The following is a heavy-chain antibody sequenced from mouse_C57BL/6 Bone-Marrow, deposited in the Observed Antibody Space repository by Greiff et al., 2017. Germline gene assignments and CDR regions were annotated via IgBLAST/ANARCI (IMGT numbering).Heavy chain of an antibody. CDR3: ASPRQRRPYFDY. V-gene: IGHV1-81*01. D-gene: IGHD3-2*02. CDR1: GYTFTSYG. Sequence: QVQLQQSGAELARPGASVKLSCKASGYTFTSYGISWVKQRTGQGLEWIGEIYPRSGNTYYNEKFKGKATLTADKSSSTAYMELRSLTSEDSAVYFCASPRQRRPYFDYWGQGTTLTVSS. J-gene: IGHJ2*01. CDR2: IYPRSGNT.